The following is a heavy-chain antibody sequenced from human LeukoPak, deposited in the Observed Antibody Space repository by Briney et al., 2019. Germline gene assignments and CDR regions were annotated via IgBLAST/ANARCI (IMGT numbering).Heavy chain of an antibody. D-gene: IGHD2-2*01. Sequence: ASVKVSCKASGYTFTSYNINWVRQATGQGLEWMGWMNPNSGNTGYAQKFQGRVTMTRNTSISTAYMELSSLRSEDTAVYYCARGDQLLHVLYYYYYMDVWGKGTTVTVPS. J-gene: IGHJ6*03. CDR1: GYTFTSYN. CDR3: ARGDQLLHVLYYYYYMDV. V-gene: IGHV1-8*01. CDR2: MNPNSGNT.